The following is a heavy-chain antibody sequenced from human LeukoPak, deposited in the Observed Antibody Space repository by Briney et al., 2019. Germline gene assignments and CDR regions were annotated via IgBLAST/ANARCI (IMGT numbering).Heavy chain of an antibody. CDR2: IIPMFGTA. CDR3: ARASDYVWGSYPTDY. J-gene: IGHJ4*02. Sequence: GASVKVSCKASGGTFRGYPLSWVRQAPGQGLEWMGGIIPMFGTAKYAQNFEGRVKITADESTSTAYMELSSLRSEDTAVYYCARASDYVWGSYPTDYWGQGTLVTVSS. V-gene: IGHV1-69*13. D-gene: IGHD3-16*02. CDR1: GGTFRGYP.